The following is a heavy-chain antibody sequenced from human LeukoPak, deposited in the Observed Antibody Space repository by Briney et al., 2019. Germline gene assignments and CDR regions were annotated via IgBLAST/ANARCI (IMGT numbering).Heavy chain of an antibody. CDR1: GFTFNTYS. D-gene: IGHD3-3*01. Sequence: GGSLRLSCVASGFTFNTYSLHWVRQAPGRRLEWVALISSDSENIFYAASVRGRFTISRDNSKNTLFLQMNNLRPDDTALYYCARGATNDYWSGYGRLDPWGQGALVTVSS. V-gene: IGHV3-30*04. J-gene: IGHJ5*02. CDR2: ISSDSENI. CDR3: ARGATNDYWSGYGRLDP.